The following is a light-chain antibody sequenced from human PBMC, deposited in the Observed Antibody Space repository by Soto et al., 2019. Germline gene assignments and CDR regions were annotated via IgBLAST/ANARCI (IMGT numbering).Light chain of an antibody. CDR1: SSDVGNYNS. CDR3: CSYAGSSTFV. CDR2: EVS. V-gene: IGLV2-23*02. Sequence: QSVLNQPASVSGSPGQSITISCTGTSSDVGNYNSVSWYQQHPGKAPKLMIYEVSKRPSGVSNHFSGSKSGNTASLTISGLQAEDEADYYCCSYAGSSTFVFGTGTKVTVL. J-gene: IGLJ1*01.